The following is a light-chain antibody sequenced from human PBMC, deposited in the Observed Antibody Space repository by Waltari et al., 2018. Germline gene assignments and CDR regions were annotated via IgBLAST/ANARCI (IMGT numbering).Light chain of an antibody. CDR1: QSVSSN. CDR3: QQYNNWPPNT. CDR2: GAS. Sequence: ETVITQSPATLSVSPGERATLSCRASQSVSSNLAWYQQKPGQAPRLLIYGASTRATGIPARFSGSGSGTEFTLTISSLQSEDFAVYYCQQYNNWPPNTFGQGTKLEI. V-gene: IGKV3-15*01. J-gene: IGKJ2*01.